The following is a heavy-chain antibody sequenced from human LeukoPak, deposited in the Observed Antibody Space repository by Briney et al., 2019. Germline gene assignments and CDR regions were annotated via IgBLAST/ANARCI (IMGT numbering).Heavy chain of an antibody. CDR2: ISSSSSYI. CDR1: GFTFSSYS. CDR3: ARDWGYYYYYGMDV. V-gene: IGHV3-21*01. D-gene: IGHD3-16*01. J-gene: IGHJ6*02. Sequence: GGSLRLSCAASGFTFSSYSMNWVRQAPGKGLEWVSSISSSSSYIYYADSVKGRFTISRDNAKNSLYLQMNSLRAEDTAVYFCARDWGYYYYYGMDVWGQGTTVTVSS.